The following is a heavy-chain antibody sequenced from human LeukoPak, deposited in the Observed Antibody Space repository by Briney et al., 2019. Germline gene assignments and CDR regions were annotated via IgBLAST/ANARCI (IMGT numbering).Heavy chain of an antibody. J-gene: IGHJ4*02. CDR1: GGSISSGDYY. CDR3: ARTTVTTYFDY. D-gene: IGHD4-17*01. V-gene: IGHV4-30-4*01. CDR2: IYYSGST. Sequence: PSEALSLTCTVSGGSISSGDYYWSWIRQPPGKGLEWIGYIYYSGSTYYNPSLKSRVTISVDTSKNQFSLKLSSVTVADTAVYYCARTTVTTYFDYWGQGTLVTVSS.